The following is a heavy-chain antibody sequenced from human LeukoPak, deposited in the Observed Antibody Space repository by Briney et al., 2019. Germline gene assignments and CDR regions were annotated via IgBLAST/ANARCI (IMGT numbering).Heavy chain of an antibody. D-gene: IGHD5-18*01. CDR3: AKDYHRYSYGLD. J-gene: IGHJ4*02. Sequence: AGGSLRLSCAASGFTFSDYYMSWIRQAPGKGLEWVSYISSSGSTTYYADSAKGRSTISRDNAKNSLYLQMSSLRAEDTAVYYCAKDYHRYSYGLDWGQGTLVTVSS. CDR2: ISSSGSTT. V-gene: IGHV3-11*01. CDR1: GFTFSDYY.